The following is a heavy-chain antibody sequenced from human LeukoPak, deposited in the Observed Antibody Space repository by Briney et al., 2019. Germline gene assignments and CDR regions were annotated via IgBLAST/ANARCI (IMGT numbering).Heavy chain of an antibody. CDR2: ISYSGNT. J-gene: IGHJ3*02. Sequence: SETLSLTCTVSGGSIISSDYHWGWVRQPPGKGLEWIGTISYSGNTDYNPSLRSRVTISVDTSNNQLSLRLGSVTAADTAVYHCARHCCSGPAKRVFDIWGQGTMVTVSS. V-gene: IGHV4-39*01. D-gene: IGHD2-15*01. CDR3: ARHCCSGPAKRVFDI. CDR1: GGSIISSDYH.